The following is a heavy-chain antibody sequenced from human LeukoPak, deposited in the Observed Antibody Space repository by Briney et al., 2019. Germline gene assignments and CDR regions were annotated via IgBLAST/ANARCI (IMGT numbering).Heavy chain of an antibody. D-gene: IGHD2/OR15-2a*01. V-gene: IGHV3-23*01. CDR1: GFTFSSYA. CDR2: FSGSGGST. CDR3: ARAGNIRFDY. Sequence: PGGSLRLSCAASGFTFSSYAMSWVRQAPGKGLEWLSGFSGSGGSTYYADSLKGRFTISRDNSKSTLYLQMNSLRAEDTAVYYCARAGNIRFDYWGQGTLVTVSS. J-gene: IGHJ4*02.